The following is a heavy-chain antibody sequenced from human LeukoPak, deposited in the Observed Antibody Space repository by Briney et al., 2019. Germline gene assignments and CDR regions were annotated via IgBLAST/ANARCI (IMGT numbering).Heavy chain of an antibody. CDR3: ARDFRYCSSTSCYGGWFDP. D-gene: IGHD2-2*01. CDR2: ISSSSSYT. CDR1: GFTFSDYY. Sequence: GGSLRLSCAASGFTFSDYYMSWIRQVPGKGLEWVSYISSSSSYTNYADSVKGRFTISRDNAKNSLYLQMNSLRAEDTAVYYCARDFRYCSSTSCYGGWFDPWGQGTLVTVSS. J-gene: IGHJ5*02. V-gene: IGHV3-11*06.